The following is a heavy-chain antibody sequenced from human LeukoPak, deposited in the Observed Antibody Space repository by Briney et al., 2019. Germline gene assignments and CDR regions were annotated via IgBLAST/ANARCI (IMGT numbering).Heavy chain of an antibody. CDR2: IFSGGST. V-gene: IGHV3-53*01. CDR1: GFTVSRKY. D-gene: IGHD1-26*01. Sequence: GGSLRLSCAASGFTVSRKYMTWVRQAPGKGLEWVSVIFSGGSTSYTDSVKGRFTISRDNSKNTLYLQMNSLRAEDTAVDYFARVSDRSVGAIDYWGQGTLVTVSP. J-gene: IGHJ4*02. CDR3: ARVSDRSVGAIDY.